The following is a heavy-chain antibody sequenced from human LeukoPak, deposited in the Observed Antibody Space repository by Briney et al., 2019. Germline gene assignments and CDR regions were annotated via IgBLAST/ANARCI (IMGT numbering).Heavy chain of an antibody. CDR2: INPNSGGT. J-gene: IGHJ4*02. D-gene: IGHD3-10*01. V-gene: IGHV1-2*02. CDR1: GYTFTGYY. CDR3: ARTITMVRGVIIKPFDY. Sequence: ASVKVSCKASGYTFTGYYVHWVRQAPGQGLEWMGWINPNSGGTNYAQKFQGRVTMTRDTSISTAYMELSRLRSDDTAVYYCARTITMVRGVIIKPFDYWGQGTLVTVSS.